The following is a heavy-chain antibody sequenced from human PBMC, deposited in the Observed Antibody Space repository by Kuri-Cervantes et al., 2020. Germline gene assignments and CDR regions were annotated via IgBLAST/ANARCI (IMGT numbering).Heavy chain of an antibody. V-gene: IGHV3-48*04. D-gene: IGHD6-13*01. Sequence: GGSLRLSCAASGFTFSSYSMNWVRQAPGKGLEWVSYISSSGSTIYYADSVKGRFTISRDNAKNSLYLQMNSLRAEDTAVYYCAGRSGRSGWYRTYYYYGMDVWGQGTTVTVSS. J-gene: IGHJ6*02. CDR1: GFTFSSYS. CDR3: AGRSGRSGWYRTYYYYGMDV. CDR2: ISSSGSTI.